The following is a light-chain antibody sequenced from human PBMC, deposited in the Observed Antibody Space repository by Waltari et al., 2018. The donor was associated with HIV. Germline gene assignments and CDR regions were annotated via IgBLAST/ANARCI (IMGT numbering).Light chain of an antibody. CDR1: SSVVGGYNY. J-gene: IGLJ2*01. V-gene: IGLV2-8*01. Sequence: QSALTQPPSASGSPGQSVTLSCTGTSSVVGGYNYVSWHQQHPGKAPKLMIYDVIKRPSGVPDRFSGSKSGNTASLTVSGLQPEDEADYYCSSHAGSKVVFGGGTRLTVL. CDR2: DVI. CDR3: SSHAGSKVV.